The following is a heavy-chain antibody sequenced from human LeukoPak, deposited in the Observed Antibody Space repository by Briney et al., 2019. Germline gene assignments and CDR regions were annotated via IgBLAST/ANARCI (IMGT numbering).Heavy chain of an antibody. V-gene: IGHV1-2*02. D-gene: IGHD2-2*01. J-gene: IGHJ4*02. CDR2: INPNSGGT. CDR1: GCTFTGYY. Sequence: GASVKVSCKASGCTFTGYYMHWVRQAPGQGLEWMGWINPNSGGTNYAQKFQGRVTMTRDTSISTAYMELSRLRSDDTAVYYCARGYCSSTSCYPFFDYWGQGTLVTVSS. CDR3: ARGYCSSTSCYPFFDY.